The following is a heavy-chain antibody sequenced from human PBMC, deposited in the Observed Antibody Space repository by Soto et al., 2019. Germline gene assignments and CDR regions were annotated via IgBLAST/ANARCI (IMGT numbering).Heavy chain of an antibody. D-gene: IGHD5-18*01. J-gene: IGHJ4*02. CDR2: IYYSGST. Sequence: PSETLSLTCTVSGGSISSGGYYGTWIRQPPGKGLEWIGEIYYSGSTYYNPSLKSRVTISVDTSKNQFSLKLSSVTAADTAVYYCARRGYSYGFAYWGQGTLVTVSS. CDR3: ARRGYSYGFAY. CDR1: GGSISSGGYY. V-gene: IGHV4-30-4*01.